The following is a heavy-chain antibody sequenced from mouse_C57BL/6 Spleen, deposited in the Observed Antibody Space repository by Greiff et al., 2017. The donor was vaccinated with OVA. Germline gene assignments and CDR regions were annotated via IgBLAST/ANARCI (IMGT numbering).Heavy chain of an antibody. D-gene: IGHD1-1*01. CDR1: GYTFTSYW. Sequence: VQLQQPGAELVMPGASVKLSCKASGYTFTSYWMHWVKQRPGQGLEWIGEIDPSDSYTNYNQKFKGKSTLTVDKSSSTAYMQLSSLTSEDSAVYYCARGSTVVAPDVWGTGTTVTVSS. V-gene: IGHV1-69*01. J-gene: IGHJ1*03. CDR2: IDPSDSYT. CDR3: ARGSTVVAPDV.